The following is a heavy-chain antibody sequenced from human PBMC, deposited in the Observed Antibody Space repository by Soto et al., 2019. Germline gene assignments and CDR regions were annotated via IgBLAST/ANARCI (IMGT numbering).Heavy chain of an antibody. Sequence: QVQLVESGGGVVQPGRSLRLSCAASGFTFSSYAMHWVRRAPGKGLEWMAVMSYDGSNKYYADSVKGRFTISRDNSKNTLYLQMNSLRPDDPALYYCARDGGAYWGQGTLVIVSS. J-gene: IGHJ4*02. CDR2: MSYDGSNK. V-gene: IGHV3-30-3*01. CDR1: GFTFSSYA. CDR3: ARDGGAY. D-gene: IGHD3-16*01.